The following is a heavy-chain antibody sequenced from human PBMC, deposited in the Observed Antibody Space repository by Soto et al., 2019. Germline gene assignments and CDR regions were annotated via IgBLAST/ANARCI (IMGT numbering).Heavy chain of an antibody. V-gene: IGHV4-38-2*01. Sequence: SETLSLTCAVSGYSISSGYYRGWIRQPPGKGLEWIGSIYHSGSTYYNPSLKSRVTISVDTSKNQFSLKLSSVTAADTAVYYCARAFGYGGNSGIDYWGQGTLVTVSS. J-gene: IGHJ4*02. CDR3: ARAFGYGGNSGIDY. CDR2: IYHSGST. D-gene: IGHD4-17*01. CDR1: GYSISSGYY.